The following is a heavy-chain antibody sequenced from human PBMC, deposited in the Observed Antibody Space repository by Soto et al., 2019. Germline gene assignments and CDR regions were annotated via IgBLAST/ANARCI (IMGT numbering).Heavy chain of an antibody. CDR2: IWYDGSNK. D-gene: IGHD2-21*01. CDR3: ARAHIPPNYYYGMDV. J-gene: IGHJ6*02. Sequence: GGSLRLSCAASGFTFSSYGMHWVRQAPGKGLEWVAVIWYDGSNKYYADSVKGRFTISRDNSKNTLYLQMNSLRAEDTAVYYCARAHIPPNYYYGMDVWGQGTTVTVSS. V-gene: IGHV3-33*01. CDR1: GFTFSSYG.